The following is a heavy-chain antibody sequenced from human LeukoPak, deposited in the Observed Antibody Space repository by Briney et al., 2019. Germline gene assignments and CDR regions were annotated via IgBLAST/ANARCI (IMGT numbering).Heavy chain of an antibody. CDR2: IYSGGRT. CDR3: AGNSGDDAFDL. Sequence: SGGSLRLSCAASGFTFSSYWMSWVRQAPGKGLDWVSVIYSGGRTYYADSVKGRFTISRDNSKNTLYLQMNSLRAEDTAVYYCAGNSGDDAFDLWGQGTMVTVSS. D-gene: IGHD1-1*01. V-gene: IGHV3-53*01. J-gene: IGHJ3*01. CDR1: GFTFSSYW.